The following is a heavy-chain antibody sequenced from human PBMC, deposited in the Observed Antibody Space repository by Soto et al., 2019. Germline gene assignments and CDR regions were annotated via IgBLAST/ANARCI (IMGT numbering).Heavy chain of an antibody. D-gene: IGHD6-13*01. CDR1: GYTFTSYG. V-gene: IGHV1-18*04. CDR3: ARQGIATAGPTAYGMVV. Sequence: ASVKVSCRASGYTFTSYGISWVRKAPGEGLEWMGWISAYNGNTNYAQKLQVRVTMTQDTSTSTSYMELRSLRSDDTAGYYCARQGIATAGPTAYGMVVVGQGTTVPVSS. CDR2: ISAYNGNT. J-gene: IGHJ6*02.